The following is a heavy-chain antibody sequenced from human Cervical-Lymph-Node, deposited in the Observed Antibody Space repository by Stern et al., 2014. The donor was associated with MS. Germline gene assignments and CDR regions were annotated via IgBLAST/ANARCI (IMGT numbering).Heavy chain of an antibody. CDR3: ARDRRDGHPYAFDN. D-gene: IGHD5-24*01. Sequence: QVQLVQSGADVKKPGSSVKVSCKASGGTFSSLAISWVRQTSGQGLEWMGGIIPIFGSAYCDPKFQYRVAITADASTSTVYMELTSLTSDDTALYFCARDRRDGHPYAFDNWGQGTLVTVSS. CDR2: IIPIFGSA. J-gene: IGHJ3*02. V-gene: IGHV1-69*01. CDR1: GGTFSSLA.